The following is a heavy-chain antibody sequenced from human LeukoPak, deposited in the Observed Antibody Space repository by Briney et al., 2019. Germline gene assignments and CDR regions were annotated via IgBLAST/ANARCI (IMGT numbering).Heavy chain of an antibody. J-gene: IGHJ4*02. CDR3: ARGDTYYYDSSGYYLDY. V-gene: IGHV3-66*01. CDR1: GFTVSSNY. Sequence: GGSLRLSCAASGFTVSSNYMSWVRQAPGKGLEWVSVIYSGGSTYYADSVKGRFTISRDNSKNTLYLQMNSLRAEDTAVYYCARGDTYYYDSSGYYLDYWGQGTLVTVSS. CDR2: IYSGGST. D-gene: IGHD3-22*01.